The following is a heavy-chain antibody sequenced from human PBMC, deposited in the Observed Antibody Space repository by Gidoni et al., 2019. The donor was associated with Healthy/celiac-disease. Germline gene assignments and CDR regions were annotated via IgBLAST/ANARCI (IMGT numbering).Heavy chain of an antibody. V-gene: IGHV1-8*01. D-gene: IGHD3-10*01. CDR2: MNPNSGNT. CDR1: GYTFTSYD. Sequence: QVQLVQSGAEVKKPGASVMVSCKASGYTFTSYDTNWLRQATGQGLEWMGWMNPNSGNTGYAQKFQGRVTMTRNTSISTAYMELSSLRSEDTAVYYCARGLGPEVGYGMDVWGQGTTVTVSS. CDR3: ARGLGPEVGYGMDV. J-gene: IGHJ6*02.